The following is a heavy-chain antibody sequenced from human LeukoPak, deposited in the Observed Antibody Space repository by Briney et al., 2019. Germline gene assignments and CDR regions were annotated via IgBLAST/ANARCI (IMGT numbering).Heavy chain of an antibody. Sequence: GGSLRLSCAASGFTFSSYAMSWVRQAPGRGLEWVSAISGSGGSTYYADSVKGRFTISRDNSKNTLYLQMNSLRAEDTAVYYCAKGGAELLGGYYYYYMDVWGKGTTVTVSS. D-gene: IGHD1-26*01. CDR1: GFTFSSYA. CDR2: ISGSGGST. V-gene: IGHV3-23*01. J-gene: IGHJ6*03. CDR3: AKGGAELLGGYYYYYMDV.